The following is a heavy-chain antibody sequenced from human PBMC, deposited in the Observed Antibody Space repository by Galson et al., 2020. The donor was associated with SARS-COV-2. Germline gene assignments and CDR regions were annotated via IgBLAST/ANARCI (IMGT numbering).Heavy chain of an antibody. V-gene: IGHV4-34*01. Sequence: SETLSLTCSVSSGSFSGSYLTWIRQSPEKGLEWIGEVDPTGFSNYNPSLKSRVSISIDSSKTHVSLKVTSMAAADTGVYYCARGLAGFRAELGFWGQGVPVAV. CDR2: VDPTGFS. CDR3: ARGLAGFRAELGF. D-gene: IGHD3-10*01. J-gene: IGHJ4*02. CDR1: SGSFSGSY.